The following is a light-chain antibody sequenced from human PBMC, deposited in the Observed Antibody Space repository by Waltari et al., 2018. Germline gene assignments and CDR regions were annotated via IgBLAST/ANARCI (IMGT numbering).Light chain of an antibody. CDR3: CSYTNTNQWI. V-gene: IGLV2-14*01. J-gene: IGLJ2*01. CDR1: SRDVDLYDS. Sequence: QSALTQPASVSGSPGKSITISCSGGSRDVDLYDSLAWYQQHPDKAPKLIISEVTHRPSGIPDRFSASKSDNTVTLTISGLQAEDEADYYCCSYTNTNQWIFGGGTKVTVL. CDR2: EVT.